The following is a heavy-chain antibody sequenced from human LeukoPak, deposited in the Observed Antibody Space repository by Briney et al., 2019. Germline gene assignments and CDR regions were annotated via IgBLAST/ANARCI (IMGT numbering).Heavy chain of an antibody. Sequence: SETLSLTCTVSGGSISSYYWSWIRQPAGKGLEWIGRIYTSGSTNYNPSLKSRVTTSVDTSKNQFSLKLSSVTAADTAVYYCARDLIDYDFWSGSNWFDPWGQGTLVTVSS. D-gene: IGHD3-3*01. J-gene: IGHJ5*02. V-gene: IGHV4-4*07. CDR3: ARDLIDYDFWSGSNWFDP. CDR1: GGSISSYY. CDR2: IYTSGST.